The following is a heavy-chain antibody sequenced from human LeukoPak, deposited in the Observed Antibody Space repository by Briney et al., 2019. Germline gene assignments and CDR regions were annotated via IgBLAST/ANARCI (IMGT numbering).Heavy chain of an antibody. Sequence: PGGSLRLSCAASGFTFSSYAMSWVRQAPGKGLEWVSSISTSGVYIYYADSVRGRFTISRDNAKNSLYLQINSLRVEDTAVYYCARGPTFFDYWGQGTLVTVSS. CDR2: ISTSGVYI. CDR1: GFTFSSYA. J-gene: IGHJ4*02. CDR3: ARGPTFFDY. V-gene: IGHV3-21*06.